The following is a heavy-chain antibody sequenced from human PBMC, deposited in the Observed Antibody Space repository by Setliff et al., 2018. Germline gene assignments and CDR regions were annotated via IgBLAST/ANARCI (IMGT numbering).Heavy chain of an antibody. D-gene: IGHD3-16*01. CDR3: ARDGGDY. CDR1: GFTFSTYA. J-gene: IGHJ4*02. V-gene: IGHV3-23*01. Sequence: GGSLRLSCAASGFTFSTYAVSWVRQAPGKGLEWVSSISGSGSSAYYADSVKGRFTISRDNPRNTLYLQMSSLRPEDTALYYCARDGGDYWGQGTLVTVSS. CDR2: ISGSGSSA.